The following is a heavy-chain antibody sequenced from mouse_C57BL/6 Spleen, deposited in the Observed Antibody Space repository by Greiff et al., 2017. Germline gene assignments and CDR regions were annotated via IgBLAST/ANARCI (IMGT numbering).Heavy chain of an antibody. CDR1: GYAFSSSW. D-gene: IGHD2-1*01. V-gene: IGHV1-82*01. Sequence: QVQLQQSGPELVKPGASVKISCKASGYAFSSSWMNWVKQRPGKGLEWIGRIYPGDGDTNYNGKFKGKATLTADKSSSTAYMQLSSLTSEDSAVYFCAREGSYYGNYLYYAMDYWGQGTSVTVSS. J-gene: IGHJ4*01. CDR3: AREGSYYGNYLYYAMDY. CDR2: IYPGDGDT.